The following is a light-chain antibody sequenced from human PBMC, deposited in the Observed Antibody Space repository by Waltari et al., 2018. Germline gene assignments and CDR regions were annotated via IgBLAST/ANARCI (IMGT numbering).Light chain of an antibody. CDR2: EVS. J-gene: IGLJ1*01. V-gene: IGLV2-14*01. CDR3: SSYTSSGTYV. CDR1: GSDVGGYNY. Sequence: QSALTQPASVSGSPGQSITISCTGTGSDVGGYNYVPWYQHHPGKAPQLMIYEVSNRPSGVSNRFSGSKSGHTASLTISGLQAEDEADYYCSSYTSSGTYVFGTGTKVTVL.